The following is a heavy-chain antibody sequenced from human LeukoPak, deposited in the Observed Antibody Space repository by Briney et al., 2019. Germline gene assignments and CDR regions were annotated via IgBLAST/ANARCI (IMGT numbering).Heavy chain of an antibody. V-gene: IGHV1-8*01. CDR2: MNPNSGNT. CDR1: GYTFTSYD. D-gene: IGHD6-13*01. CDR3: ARGGYSSSWYGPRGMDV. J-gene: IGHJ6*02. Sequence: EASVKVSCKAPGYTFTSYDINWVRQATGQGLEWMGWMNPNSGNTGYAQKFQGRVTMTRNTSISTAYMELSSLRSEDTAVYYCARGGYSSSWYGPRGMDVWGQGTTVTVSS.